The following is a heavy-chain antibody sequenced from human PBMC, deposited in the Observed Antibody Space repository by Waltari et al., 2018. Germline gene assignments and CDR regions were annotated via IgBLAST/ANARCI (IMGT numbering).Heavy chain of an antibody. Sequence: QVQLVESGGGVVQPGRSLRLSCAASGFTFSSYAMHWVRKAPGKGLEWVAVISYDGSNKYYADSVKGRFTISRDNSKNTLYLQMNSLRAEDTAVYYCARGFPYYYDSSGYYSYFDYWGQGTLVTVSS. D-gene: IGHD3-22*01. CDR2: ISYDGSNK. J-gene: IGHJ4*02. CDR3: ARGFPYYYDSSGYYSYFDY. V-gene: IGHV3-30*01. CDR1: GFTFSSYA.